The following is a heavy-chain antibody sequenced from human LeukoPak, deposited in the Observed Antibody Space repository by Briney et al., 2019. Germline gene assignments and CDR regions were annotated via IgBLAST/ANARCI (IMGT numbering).Heavy chain of an antibody. Sequence: PGESLKIYCKGSGYSFNTYWIALVRQMPGKGLEVMGIFYPGGADTRYSPSLQRQVTISVDKSISHASLQLSSLKASDTAIYYCARHFRVGATPSNFDFCGQGTLVTVSS. CDR1: GYSFNTYW. CDR2: FYPGGADT. D-gene: IGHD1-26*01. J-gene: IGHJ4*02. CDR3: ARHFRVGATPSNFDF. V-gene: IGHV5-51*01.